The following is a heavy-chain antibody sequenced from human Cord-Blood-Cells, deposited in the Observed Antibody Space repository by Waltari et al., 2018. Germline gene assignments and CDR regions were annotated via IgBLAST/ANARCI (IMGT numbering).Heavy chain of an antibody. D-gene: IGHD4-17*01. CDR2: MCSSIRYI. Sequence: EVQLVESGGGLVKPGGSLRLSCAASGFTFRSYSMNWVRQAPGSVVEGVSAMCSSIRYIYYACAVKGRLTVARDSDKNSLCLQVNSLRAEDTAVYDCARDTTGWFDPWGQGTLVTVSS. CDR1: GFTFRSYS. CDR3: ARDTTGWFDP. V-gene: IGHV3-21*01. J-gene: IGHJ5*02.